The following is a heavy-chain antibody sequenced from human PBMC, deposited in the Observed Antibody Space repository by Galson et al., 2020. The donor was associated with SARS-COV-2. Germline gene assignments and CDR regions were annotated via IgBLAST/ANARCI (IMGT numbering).Heavy chain of an antibody. V-gene: IGHV4-39*07. J-gene: IGHJ4*02. Sequence: SETLSLTCTVSGGSISSSSYYWGWIRQPPGKGLEWIGSIYYSGSTYYNPSLKSRVTISVDTSKNQFSLKLSSVTAADTAVYYCARDSRITIFGVVTHPHYFDYWGQGTLVTVSS. CDR3: ARDSRITIFGVVTHPHYFDY. CDR1: GGSISSSSYY. CDR2: IYYSGST. D-gene: IGHD3-3*01.